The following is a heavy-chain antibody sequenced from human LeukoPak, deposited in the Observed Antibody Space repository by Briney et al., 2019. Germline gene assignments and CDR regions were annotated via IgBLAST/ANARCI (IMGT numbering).Heavy chain of an antibody. CDR1: GFTFSSYW. Sequence: PGGSLRLSCAASGFTFSSYWMHWVRQAPGKGLVWVSRINSDGSSTSYADSVKGRFTISRDNAKNTLYLQMTSLRAEDTAVYYCARGATGSSGWYVVFGYWGQGTLVTVSS. V-gene: IGHV3-74*01. CDR3: ARGATGSSGWYVVFGY. J-gene: IGHJ4*02. CDR2: INSDGSST. D-gene: IGHD6-19*01.